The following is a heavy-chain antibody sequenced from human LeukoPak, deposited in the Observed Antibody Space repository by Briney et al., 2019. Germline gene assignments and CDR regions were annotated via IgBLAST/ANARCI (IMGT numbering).Heavy chain of an antibody. CDR1: GGTFSSYA. J-gene: IGHJ5*02. CDR2: IIPIFGTA. CDR3: ARDGYNYDFWSGPNWFDP. D-gene: IGHD3-3*01. V-gene: IGHV1-69*13. Sequence: SVEVSCKASGGTFSSYAISWVRQAPGQGLEWMGGIIPIFGTANYAQKFQGRVTITADESTSTAYMELRSLRSDDTAVYYCARDGYNYDFWSGPNWFDPWGQGTLVTVSS.